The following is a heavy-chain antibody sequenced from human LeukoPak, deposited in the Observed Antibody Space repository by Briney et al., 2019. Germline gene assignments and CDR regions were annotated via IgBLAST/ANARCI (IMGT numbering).Heavy chain of an antibody. CDR2: IIPIFGTA. V-gene: IGHV1-69*13. J-gene: IGHJ4*02. CDR3: ARGSPLTYYYDSSGYYGLDY. Sequence: SVKVSCKASGGTFSSYAISWVRQAPGQGLEWVGGIIPIFGTANYAQKFQGRVTITADESTSTAYMELSSLRSEDTAVYYCARGSPLTYYYDSSGYYGLDYWGQGTLVTVSS. D-gene: IGHD3-22*01. CDR1: GGTFSSYA.